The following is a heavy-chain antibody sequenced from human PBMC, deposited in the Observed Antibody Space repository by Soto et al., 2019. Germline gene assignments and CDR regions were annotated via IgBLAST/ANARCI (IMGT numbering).Heavy chain of an antibody. V-gene: IGHV3-48*03. CDR2: ISSGGSTI. CDR1: GFTFRSYE. D-gene: IGHD1-1*01. J-gene: IGHJ4*02. Sequence: VGSLRLFCAASGFTFRSYEMNWVRQAPGRGLEWIAYISSGGSTIYYADSVRGRFTISRDNAESSLYLQMDSLRGEDTAFYYCARVNWNDETYFDSWGQGTLVTVSS. CDR3: ARVNWNDETYFDS.